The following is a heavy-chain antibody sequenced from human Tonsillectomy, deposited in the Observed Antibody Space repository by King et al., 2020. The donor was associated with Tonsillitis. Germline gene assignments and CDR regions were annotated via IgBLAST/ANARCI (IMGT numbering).Heavy chain of an antibody. Sequence: VQLVESGGGLVQPGGSLRLSCAASGVTFSDYYVNWVRQAPGKGLEWVGRNKNKADSYTTEYAASVKGRFTISRDESNNSLYLQMNSLKTEDTAVYYCATAGSAGRPDFAHWGQGTLLTVSS. J-gene: IGHJ4*02. D-gene: IGHD6-13*01. V-gene: IGHV3-72*01. CDR2: NKNKADSYTT. CDR1: GVTFSDYY. CDR3: ATAGSAGRPDFAH.